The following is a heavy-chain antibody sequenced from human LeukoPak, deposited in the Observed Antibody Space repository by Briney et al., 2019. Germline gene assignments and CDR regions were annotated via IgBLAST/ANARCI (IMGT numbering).Heavy chain of an antibody. Sequence: GGSLRLSCAASGFTFSSYAMSWVRQAPGKGLEWVSAISGSGGSTYYADSVKGRFTISRDNSKNTLYLQMNSLRAEDTAVYYCAKSLGGVSVVAAADYWGQGTLVTVSS. D-gene: IGHD2-15*01. J-gene: IGHJ4*02. CDR3: AKSLGGVSVVAAADY. CDR1: GFTFSSYA. CDR2: ISGSGGST. V-gene: IGHV3-23*01.